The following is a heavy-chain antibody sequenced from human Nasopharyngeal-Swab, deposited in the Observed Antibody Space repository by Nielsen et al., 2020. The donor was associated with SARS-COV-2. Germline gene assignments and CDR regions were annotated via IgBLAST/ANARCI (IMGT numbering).Heavy chain of an antibody. J-gene: IGHJ3*02. CDR1: GFTFDDYA. Sequence: GESLKISCAASGFTFDDYAMHWVRQAPGKGLEWVSLISGDGGSTYYADSVKGRFTISRDNSKNSLYLQMNSLRTEDTALYYCAKDNPEKLLGAFDIWGQGTMVTVSS. D-gene: IGHD3-16*01. CDR2: ISGDGGST. V-gene: IGHV3-43*02. CDR3: AKDNPEKLLGAFDI.